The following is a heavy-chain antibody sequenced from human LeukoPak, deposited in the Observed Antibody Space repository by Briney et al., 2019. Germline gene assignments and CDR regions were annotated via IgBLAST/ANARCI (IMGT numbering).Heavy chain of an antibody. CDR1: GFTFSSYW. J-gene: IGHJ3*01. D-gene: IGHD3-3*01. Sequence: PGGSLRLSCAASGFTFSSYWMTWIRQSPGKGLEWVSSMSDIGPNTYYADSVKGRFTISRDTSKNTLFLQMNSLRAEDTALYFCARRLSLRFDAFAVWGPGTVVTVSS. V-gene: IGHV3-23*01. CDR3: ARRLSLRFDAFAV. CDR2: MSDIGPNT.